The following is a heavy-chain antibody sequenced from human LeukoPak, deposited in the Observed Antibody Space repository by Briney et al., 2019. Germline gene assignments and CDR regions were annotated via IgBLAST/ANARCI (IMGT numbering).Heavy chain of an antibody. J-gene: IGHJ4*02. CDR1: GFTFSSYW. CDR3: AYETSVYFGN. D-gene: IGHD3-22*01. V-gene: IGHV3-74*01. Sequence: GGSLRLSCAASGFTFSSYWMHWVRQAPGKGLVWVSRINSDGSTTNYADSVKGRFTISRDNAKNTLYLQMNSLRAEDTAVYYCAYETSVYFGNWGQGTLVTVSS. CDR2: INSDGSTT.